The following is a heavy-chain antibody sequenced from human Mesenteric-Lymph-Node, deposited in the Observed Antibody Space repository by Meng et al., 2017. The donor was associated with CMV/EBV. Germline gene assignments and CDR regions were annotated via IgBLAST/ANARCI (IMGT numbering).Heavy chain of an antibody. CDR3: ARSRVRGVITSNWFDP. CDR2: MNPNSGDT. D-gene: IGHD3-10*01. CDR1: GYTFTNYD. J-gene: IGHJ5*02. V-gene: IGHV1-8*03. Sequence: ASVKVSCKASGYTFTNYDIDWVRQAPGQGLEWMGWMNPNSGDTGYAQKFQGRVTFTRDTSTSTLYMELSSLRSEDTAVYYCARSRVRGVITSNWFDPWGQGTLVTVSS.